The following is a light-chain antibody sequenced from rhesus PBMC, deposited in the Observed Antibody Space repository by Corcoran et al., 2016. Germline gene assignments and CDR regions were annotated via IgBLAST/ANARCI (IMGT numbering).Light chain of an antibody. Sequence: DIQMTQSPSSLSASVGDRVTITCQASQGISKYLVWYQQKPGKAPKLLMYDASTLQSGVPSRFSGSGSGTEFTLTISSLQPEDFATYYCQQHNSYPLTFGGGTKVEFK. J-gene: IGKJ4*01. V-gene: IGKV1-33*02. CDR2: DAS. CDR1: QGISKY. CDR3: QQHNSYPLT.